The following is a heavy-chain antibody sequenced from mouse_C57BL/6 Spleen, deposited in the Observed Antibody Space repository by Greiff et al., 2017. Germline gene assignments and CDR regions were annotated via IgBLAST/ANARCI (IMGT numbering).Heavy chain of an antibody. Sequence: QVQLQQSGAELVKPGASVKMSCKASGYTFTSYWITWVKQRPGQGLEWIGDIYPGSGSTNYNEKFKSKATLTVDTSSSTAYMQLSSLTSEDSAVYYCARSGDDYDRAFAYWGQGTLVTVSA. CDR3: ARSGDDYDRAFAY. J-gene: IGHJ3*01. CDR2: IYPGSGST. CDR1: GYTFTSYW. V-gene: IGHV1-55*01. D-gene: IGHD2-4*01.